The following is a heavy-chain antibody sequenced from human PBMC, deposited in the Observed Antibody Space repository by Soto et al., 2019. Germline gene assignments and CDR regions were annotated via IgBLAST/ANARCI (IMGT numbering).Heavy chain of an antibody. CDR3: ENNDKYAEYFQH. V-gene: IGHV4-31*03. CDR2: IYYSGST. CDR1: GGSISSGGYY. Sequence: SETLSLTCTVSGGSISSGGYYWSWIRQHPGKGLEWIGYIYYSGSTYYNPSLKSRVTISVDTSKNQFSLKLSSVTAADTAVYYCENNDKYAEYFQHWGQGTLVTVSS. J-gene: IGHJ1*01.